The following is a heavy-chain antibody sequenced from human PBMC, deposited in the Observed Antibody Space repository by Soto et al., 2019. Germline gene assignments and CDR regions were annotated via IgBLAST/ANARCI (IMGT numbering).Heavy chain of an antibody. D-gene: IGHD2-8*01. CDR2: IYYTGHT. J-gene: IGHJ4*02. CDR1: GGYISSGGNY. Sequence: PSETLSLTCSVSGGYISSGGNYWSWIRQHPGKGLEWIGFIYYTGHTKYNAALKSRASISADMSENQFSLTLTSVTAADTAVYYCERAEINESLFDYWGPGTLVTVSS. CDR3: ERAEINESLFDY. V-gene: IGHV4-31*03.